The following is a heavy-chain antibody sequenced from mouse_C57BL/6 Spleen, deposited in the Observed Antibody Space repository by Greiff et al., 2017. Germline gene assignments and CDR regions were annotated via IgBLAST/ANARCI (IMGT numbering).Heavy chain of an antibody. Sequence: EVQLQESGPGLVKPSQSLSLTCSVTGYSITSGYYWNWIRQFPGNKLEWMGYISYDGSNNYNPSLKNRISITRDTSKNQFFLKLNSVTTEDTATYYCGTGTRGFDYWGQGTTLTVSS. J-gene: IGHJ2*01. CDR1: GYSITSGYY. D-gene: IGHD4-1*01. CDR2: ISYDGSN. V-gene: IGHV3-6*01. CDR3: GTGTRGFDY.